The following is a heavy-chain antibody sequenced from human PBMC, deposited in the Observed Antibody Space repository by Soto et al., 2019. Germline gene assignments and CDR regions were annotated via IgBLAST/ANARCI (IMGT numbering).Heavy chain of an antibody. CDR2: IWYDGSNK. J-gene: IGHJ4*02. Sequence: GGSLRLSCAAAGFTFSSYGMHWVRQAPGKGLEWVAVIWYDGSNKYYADSVKGRFTISRDNSKNTLYLQMNSLRAEDTAVYYCARDGYCSGGSCYSVPVFDYWGQGTLVTVSS. D-gene: IGHD2-15*01. CDR3: ARDGYCSGGSCYSVPVFDY. V-gene: IGHV3-33*01. CDR1: GFTFSSYG.